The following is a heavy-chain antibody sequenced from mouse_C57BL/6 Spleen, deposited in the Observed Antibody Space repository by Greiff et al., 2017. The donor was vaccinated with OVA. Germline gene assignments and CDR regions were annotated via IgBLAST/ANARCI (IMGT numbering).Heavy chain of an antibody. V-gene: IGHV1-55*01. Sequence: VQLQQSGAELVKPGASVKMSCKASGYTFTSYWITWVKQRPGQGLEWIGDIYPGSGSTNYNEKFKSKATLTVDTSSSTAYMQLSSLTSEDSAVYDCARLQVGHWYFDVWGTGTTVTVSS. CDR2: IYPGSGST. J-gene: IGHJ1*03. CDR3: ARLQVGHWYFDV. D-gene: IGHD1-1*02. CDR1: GYTFTSYW.